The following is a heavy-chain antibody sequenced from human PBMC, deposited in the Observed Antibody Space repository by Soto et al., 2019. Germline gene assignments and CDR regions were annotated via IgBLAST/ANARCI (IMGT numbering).Heavy chain of an antibody. J-gene: IGHJ4*02. V-gene: IGHV3-23*01. CDR2: IIGAGDDT. CDR1: GFRFSTYA. Sequence: EVQLLESGGGLVQPGGSLRLSCAASGFRFSTYAMSWVRQAPGKGLEWVAAIIGAGDDTFHADSVEGRLTISRDNSKNTLFLQMNSLRADDTALYYCAKGSATSRPYYFDYWGQGTLVTVSS. CDR3: AKGSATSRPYYFDY.